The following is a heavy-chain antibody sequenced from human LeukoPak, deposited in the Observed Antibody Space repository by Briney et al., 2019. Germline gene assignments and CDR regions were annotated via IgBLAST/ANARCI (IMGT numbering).Heavy chain of an antibody. D-gene: IGHD6-19*01. CDR3: ARKKMSSGWVPCDL. Sequence: GESLKISCKTSGNTFSSYWIGWVRQMPGKGLEWMGIIFPGDSDTRYSPSFQGQVTISADQSISPAYLQWSSLKASDTAMYYSARKKMSSGWVPCDLWGRGTLVTV. CDR1: GNTFSSYW. J-gene: IGHJ2*01. CDR2: IFPGDSDT. V-gene: IGHV5-51*01.